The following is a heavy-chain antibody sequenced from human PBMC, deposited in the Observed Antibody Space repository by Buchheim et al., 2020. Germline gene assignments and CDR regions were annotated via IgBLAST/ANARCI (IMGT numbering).Heavy chain of an antibody. CDR1: GGSISSGDYY. V-gene: IGHV4-30-4*01. Sequence: QVQLQESGPGLVKPSQTLSLTCTVSGGSISSGDYYWSWIRQPPGKGLEWIGYIYYSGSTYYNPSLKSRVTVSVDTSKNQFSLKLSSVTAADTAAYYCARYTIALEDSNYRFSWYFDLWGRGTL. CDR3: ARYTIALEDSNYRFSWYFDL. J-gene: IGHJ2*01. CDR2: IYYSGST. D-gene: IGHD4-11*01.